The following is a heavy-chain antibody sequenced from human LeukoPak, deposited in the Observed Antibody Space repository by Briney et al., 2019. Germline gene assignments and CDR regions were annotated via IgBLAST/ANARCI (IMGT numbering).Heavy chain of an antibody. D-gene: IGHD2-2*01. CDR1: GGSIDSYY. Sequence: SEALTLTCTVSGGSIDSYYWRWIRQPPGKGLEWVGYIYYTGSTEYHPCLKSRVTISLDTSKNKFSLKVTSVSAADAGVFYCARVYQSAEYYFDYWGQGSLVSVSS. CDR2: IYYTGST. J-gene: IGHJ4*02. V-gene: IGHV4-59*01. CDR3: ARVYQSAEYYFDY.